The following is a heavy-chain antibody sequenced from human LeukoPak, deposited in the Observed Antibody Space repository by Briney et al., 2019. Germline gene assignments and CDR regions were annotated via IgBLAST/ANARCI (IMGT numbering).Heavy chain of an antibody. D-gene: IGHD2-21*02. CDR3: ARDSGDGDYTPDMDV. CDR1: GFTVSSSY. CDR2: LYSGGNT. V-gene: IGHV3-53*01. Sequence: GGSLRLSCAASGFTVSSSYMNWVRQAPGKGLEWVSTLYSGGNTYYADSVKGRFTISRDNSKNTLYLQMNSLRAEDTAVYYCARDSGDGDYTPDMDVWGKGTTVTVSS. J-gene: IGHJ6*03.